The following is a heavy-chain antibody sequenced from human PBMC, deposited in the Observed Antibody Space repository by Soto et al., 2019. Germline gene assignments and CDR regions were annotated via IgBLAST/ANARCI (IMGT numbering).Heavy chain of an antibody. CDR3: ARAPRTVRVRGVIITGGDYYYYMDV. CDR1: GGSFSGYY. D-gene: IGHD3-10*01. J-gene: IGHJ6*03. V-gene: IGHV4-34*01. CDR2: INHSGST. Sequence: SETLSLTCAVYGGSFSGYYWSWIRQPPGKGLEWIGEINHSGSTNYNPSLKSRVTISVDTSKNQFSLKLSSVTAADTAVYYCARAPRTVRVRGVIITGGDYYYYMDVWGKGTTVTVSS.